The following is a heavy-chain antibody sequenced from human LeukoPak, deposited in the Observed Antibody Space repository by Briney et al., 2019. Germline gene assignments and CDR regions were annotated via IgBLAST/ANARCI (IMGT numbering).Heavy chain of an antibody. CDR3: AREEANTRIHFDY. Sequence: APVKVSCKASGYTFTGYYIHWVRQAPGQGLEWVGYINPNTDYTNYAQNFQDRVTMNRDTSISTAFMELSSLRSDDTAVYYCAREEANTRIHFDYWGQGTLVTVSS. CDR2: INPNTDYT. D-gene: IGHD3-22*01. CDR1: GYTFTGYY. J-gene: IGHJ4*02. V-gene: IGHV1-2*02.